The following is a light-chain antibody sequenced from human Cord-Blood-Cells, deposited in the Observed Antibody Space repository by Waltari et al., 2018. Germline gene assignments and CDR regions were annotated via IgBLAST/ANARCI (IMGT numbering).Light chain of an antibody. V-gene: IGLV2-11*01. CDR2: DVS. CDR3: CSYAGSYTYV. CDR1: SSDFVGYNY. Sequence: QSALTQPRSVSGSPGQSVTIPCTGTSSDFVGYNYVSWYQQHPGKAPKLMIYDVSKRPSGVPDRFSGSKSGNTASLTISGLQAEDEADYYCCSYAGSYTYVFGTGTKVTVL. J-gene: IGLJ1*01.